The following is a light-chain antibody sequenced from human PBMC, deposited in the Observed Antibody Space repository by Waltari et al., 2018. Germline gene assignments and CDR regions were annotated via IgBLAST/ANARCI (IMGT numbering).Light chain of an antibody. J-gene: IGKJ1*01. Sequence: DIQMTQSPSSLSASVGDRVTITCRASQSISSYLNWYQQKPGIAPKLLIYAASSLQSGVPSGFSGSGSGRDFTLIISSLQPEDFATYSCQQSYSHTRTFGQGTKVEIK. CDR3: QQSYSHTRT. CDR1: QSISSY. CDR2: AAS. V-gene: IGKV1-39*01.